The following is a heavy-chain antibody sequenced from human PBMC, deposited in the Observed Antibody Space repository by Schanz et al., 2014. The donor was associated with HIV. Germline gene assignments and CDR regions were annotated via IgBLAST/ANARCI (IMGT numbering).Heavy chain of an antibody. CDR1: GFTFSSYG. CDR3: ARTTRIAVGGRDPRRDYYYGMDV. Sequence: QVQLVESGGGVVQPGRSLRLSCAASGFTFSSYGMHWVRQAPGKGLEWVAVIWYDGTNKYYADSVKGRFTISRDNSRNTLHLQMDSLRVEDTAVYYCARTTRIAVGGRDPRRDYYYGMDVWGQGTAVTVS. D-gene: IGHD6-13*01. V-gene: IGHV3-33*01. J-gene: IGHJ6*02. CDR2: IWYDGTNK.